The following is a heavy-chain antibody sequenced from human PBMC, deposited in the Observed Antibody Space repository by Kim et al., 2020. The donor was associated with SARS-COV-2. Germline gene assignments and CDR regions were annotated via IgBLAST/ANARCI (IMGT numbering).Heavy chain of an antibody. V-gene: IGHV4-59*01. Sequence: SETLSLTCTVSGGSISNYYWNWIRQPPGKGLEWIGNIYYSGSTNYNPSLQSRVTISVDTSKNLFSPKLSSVTAADTAVYYCARDQSPGYSSGGALHIWGQGTMVTVSS. D-gene: IGHD6-19*01. CDR2: IYYSGST. J-gene: IGHJ3*02. CDR1: GGSISNYY. CDR3: ARDQSPGYSSGGALHI.